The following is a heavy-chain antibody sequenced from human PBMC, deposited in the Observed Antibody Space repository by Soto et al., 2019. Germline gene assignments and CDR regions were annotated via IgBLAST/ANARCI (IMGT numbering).Heavy chain of an antibody. CDR1: GYSFTSYW. CDR2: IDSTDSYT. CDR3: ARQNGYGTRDLDY. Sequence: PGVFLKNSCKGAGYSFTSYWVSCVRQMPGKGLEWMGRIDSTDSYTNYSPSFQGHVTISRDKSISTAYLQWSSLKASGTAMYYCARQNGYGTRDLDYWGQGTLVIVSS. J-gene: IGHJ4*02. D-gene: IGHD5-18*01. V-gene: IGHV5-10-1*01.